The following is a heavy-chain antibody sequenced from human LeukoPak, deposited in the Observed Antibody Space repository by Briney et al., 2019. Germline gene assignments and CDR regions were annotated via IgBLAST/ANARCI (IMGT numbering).Heavy chain of an antibody. CDR2: IYPGDSDT. D-gene: IGHD3-3*01. Sequence: PGGSLRISCKGSGYTFSSYWIGWMRQMPGKGLEWMGIIYPGDSDTRYSPSLQGQVTISVDTSIGTAYLQWSSLKASDTAIYYCARQNDFRLDYWGQGTLVTVSS. CDR1: GYTFSSYW. CDR3: ARQNDFRLDY. J-gene: IGHJ4*02. V-gene: IGHV5-51*01.